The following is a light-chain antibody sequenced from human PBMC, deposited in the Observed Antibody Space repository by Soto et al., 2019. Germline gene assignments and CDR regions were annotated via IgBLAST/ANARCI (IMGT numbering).Light chain of an antibody. CDR1: QDISIL. J-gene: IGKJ4*01. CDR3: QQADSFPLT. CDR2: GAS. V-gene: IGKV1D-12*01. Sequence: DIQMTQSPSSVSASIGDTVTITCRASQDISILLAWYQQKPGRAPKLLIYGASTLESWVPSRFSGRGSGTDFTLTISSLQPEDFATYFCQQADSFPLTFGGGTKVEIK.